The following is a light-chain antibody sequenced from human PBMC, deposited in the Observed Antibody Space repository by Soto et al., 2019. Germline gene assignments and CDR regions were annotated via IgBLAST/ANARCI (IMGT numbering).Light chain of an antibody. Sequence: DIQMTPSPSFLSASVVDIVTITCRASQAISNYLNWYQQKPGKAPNLLIFGAKTLQSGVPSRFSGSGYGTDFTLTISSLEPEDFAVYYCQKYGTSPITFGQGTRREIK. CDR3: QKYGTSPIT. J-gene: IGKJ5*01. CDR1: QAISNY. V-gene: IGKV1-39*02. CDR2: GAK.